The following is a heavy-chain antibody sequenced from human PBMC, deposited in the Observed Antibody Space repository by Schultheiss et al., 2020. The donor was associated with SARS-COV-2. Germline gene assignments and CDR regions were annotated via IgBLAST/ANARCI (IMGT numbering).Heavy chain of an antibody. CDR3: ARLPGGRGYCSSTSCYDSYYFDY. J-gene: IGHJ4*02. Sequence: SETLSLTCTVSGGSISSYYWSWIRQPPGKGLEWIGYIYYSGSTNYNPSLKSRVTMSVDTSKNQFSLKLSSVTAADTAVYYCARLPGGRGYCSSTSCYDSYYFDYWGQGTLVTVSS. V-gene: IGHV4-59*08. CDR2: IYYSGST. CDR1: GGSISSYY. D-gene: IGHD2-2*01.